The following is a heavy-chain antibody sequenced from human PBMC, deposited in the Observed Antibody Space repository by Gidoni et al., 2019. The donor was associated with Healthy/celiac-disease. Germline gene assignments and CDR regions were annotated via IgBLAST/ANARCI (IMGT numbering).Heavy chain of an antibody. J-gene: IGHJ3*02. CDR1: GGSISSGGYY. CDR3: ARTTVTRLDAFDI. CDR2: IYYSGST. V-gene: IGHV4-31*03. D-gene: IGHD4-17*01. Sequence: VHLQESGPGLVQPSQTLSLSCTVSGGSISSGGYYWSWIRQHPGKGLEWIGYIYYSGSTYYNPPLKSRVTISVDTSKNQFSLKLSTVTAADTAVYYCARTTVTRLDAFDIWGQGTMVTVSS.